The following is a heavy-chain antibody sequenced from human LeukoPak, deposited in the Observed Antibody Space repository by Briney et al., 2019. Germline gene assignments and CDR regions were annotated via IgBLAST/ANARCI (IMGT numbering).Heavy chain of an antibody. CDR2: IYYSGST. D-gene: IGHD5-18*01. Sequence: SETLSLTCTVSGGSISSYYWSWIRQPQGKGLEWIGYIYYSGSTNYNPSLKSRVTISVDTSKNQFSLKLSSVTAADTAVYYCARRASGYSYGFYFDYWGQGTLVTVSS. CDR3: ARRASGYSYGFYFDY. CDR1: GGSISSYY. J-gene: IGHJ4*02. V-gene: IGHV4-59*08.